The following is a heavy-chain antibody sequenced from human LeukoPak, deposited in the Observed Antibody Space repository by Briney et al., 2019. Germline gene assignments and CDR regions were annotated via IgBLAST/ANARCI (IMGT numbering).Heavy chain of an antibody. J-gene: IGHJ4*02. D-gene: IGHD3-22*01. V-gene: IGHV4-4*02. CDR3: ARGYYHDSK. CDR1: GGSISSNNW. Sequence: PSETLSLTCGVSGGSISSNNWWSWVRQPPGKGLEWIGEIYHSGSTNYNPSLKSRVSISVDNSKNQFSLKLSSVTAADTAVYYCARGYYHDSKWGQGILVTVSS. CDR2: IYHSGST.